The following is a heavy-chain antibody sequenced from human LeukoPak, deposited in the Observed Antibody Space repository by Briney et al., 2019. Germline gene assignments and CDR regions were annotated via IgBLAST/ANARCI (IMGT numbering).Heavy chain of an antibody. D-gene: IGHD6-13*01. CDR3: ARDQVKQSPIGYYYYGMDV. CDR2: TFTSGST. Sequence: PSETLSLTCTVSGGSISSDSYYWSWIRQPAGKGLEWIGRTFTSGSTKYNPSLKSRVTISVDTSKNQFSLKLSSVTAADTAVYYCARDQVKQSPIGYYYYGMDVWGQGTTVTVSS. J-gene: IGHJ6*02. V-gene: IGHV4-61*02. CDR1: GGSISSDSYY.